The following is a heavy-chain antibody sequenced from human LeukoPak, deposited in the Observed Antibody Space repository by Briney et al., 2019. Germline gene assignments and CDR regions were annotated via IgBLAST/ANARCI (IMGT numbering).Heavy chain of an antibody. D-gene: IGHD6-19*01. CDR1: GFAFSGSA. Sequence: PGGSLRLSCAASGFAFSGSAIHWVRQASGKGLEWVGRIRSKADNYATAYAASVKGRFTISRDDSKNTAYLQMNSLRTEDTAVYYCTRQPVPGDDAFDIWGQGTKVTVSS. V-gene: IGHV3-73*01. CDR2: IRSKADNYAT. CDR3: TRQPVPGDDAFDI. J-gene: IGHJ3*02.